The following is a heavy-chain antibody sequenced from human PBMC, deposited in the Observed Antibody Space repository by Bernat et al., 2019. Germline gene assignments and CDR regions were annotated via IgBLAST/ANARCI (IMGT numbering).Heavy chain of an antibody. Sequence: QGQLVQSGAEVKKSGASVKFSCKASGYTLTSHAIHWVRQVPGQRLEWMGWINVGYGNTKYSQKFQDRVTITRDTSASTAYMEVSSLRSGDTAVYYCAREGGYSAVQSFHRWGQGSL. J-gene: IGHJ1*01. CDR2: INVGYGNT. V-gene: IGHV1-3*01. CDR3: AREGGYSAVQSFHR. D-gene: IGHD5-12*01. CDR1: GYTLTSHA.